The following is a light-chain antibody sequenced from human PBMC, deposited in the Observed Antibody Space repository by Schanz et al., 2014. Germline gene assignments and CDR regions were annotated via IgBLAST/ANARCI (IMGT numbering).Light chain of an antibody. Sequence: EIVMTQSPATLSVSPGERATLSCRASQSVSSNLAWYQQKPGQAPRLLIYGASTRATGIPARFSGSGSGTDFTLSISRLEPEDFAVYYCQQHPPITFGQGTRLDIK. CDR2: GAS. CDR1: QSVSSN. V-gene: IGKV3-15*01. CDR3: QQHPPIT. J-gene: IGKJ5*01.